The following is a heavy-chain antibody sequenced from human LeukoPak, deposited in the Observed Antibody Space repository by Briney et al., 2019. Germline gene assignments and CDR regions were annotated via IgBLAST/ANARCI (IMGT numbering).Heavy chain of an antibody. J-gene: IGHJ4*02. CDR2: IYHSGST. CDR1: GGSISSGGYS. Sequence: SETLSLTRAVSGGSISSGGYSWSWIRQPPGKGLEWIGYIYHSGSTYYNPSLKSRVTISVDRSKNQFSLKLSSVTAADTAVYYCARGVEYPVPEGFDYWGQGTLVTVSS. V-gene: IGHV4-30-2*01. CDR3: ARGVEYPVPEGFDY. D-gene: IGHD1-14*01.